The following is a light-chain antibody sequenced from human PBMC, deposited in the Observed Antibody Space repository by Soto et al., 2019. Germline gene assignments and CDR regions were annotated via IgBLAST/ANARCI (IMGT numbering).Light chain of an antibody. CDR3: QQYGSSPWT. CDR1: QTVSSAY. Sequence: EVVLSQSPGTLSLSPGDRATLSCRASQTVSSAYLAWYQRKPGQAPRLLIYGASSRATGIPDRFSGSGSGTDFTLAISRLEPEDFAAYYCQQYGSSPWTFGQGTKVEIQ. CDR2: GAS. V-gene: IGKV3-20*01. J-gene: IGKJ1*01.